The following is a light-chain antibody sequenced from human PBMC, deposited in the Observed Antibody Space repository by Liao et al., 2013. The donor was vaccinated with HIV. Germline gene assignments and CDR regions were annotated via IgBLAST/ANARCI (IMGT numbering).Light chain of an antibody. J-gene: IGLJ2*01. Sequence: SYVLTQPPSVSVAPGKTARITCGGNNIGSKSVHWYQQKPGQAPVLVISYDSDRPSGIPERFSGSNSGSTAALTISRVEAGDEADYYCQVWDSSSDHPRVVFGGGTKLTVL. V-gene: IGLV3-21*04. CDR2: YDS. CDR1: NIGSKS. CDR3: QVWDSSSDHPRVV.